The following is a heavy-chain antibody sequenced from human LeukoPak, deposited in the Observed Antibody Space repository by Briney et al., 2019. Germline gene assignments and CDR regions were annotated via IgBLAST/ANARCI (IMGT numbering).Heavy chain of an antibody. CDR1: GGSISSYY. D-gene: IGHD5-24*01. J-gene: IGHJ4*02. Sequence: SETLSPTCTVSGGSISSYYWSWIRQPPGKGLEWIGYIYYSGSTNYNPSLKSRVTISVDTSKNQFSLKLSSVTAADTAVYYCARSIGDGYNWNYFDYWGQGTLVTVSS. CDR3: ARSIGDGYNWNYFDY. V-gene: IGHV4-59*01. CDR2: IYYSGST.